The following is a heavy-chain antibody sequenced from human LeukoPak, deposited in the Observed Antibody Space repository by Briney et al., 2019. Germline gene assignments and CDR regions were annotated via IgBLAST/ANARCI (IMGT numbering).Heavy chain of an antibody. CDR3: ARDLGAAAPSHFDL. Sequence: SETLSLTCAVYGGSFSGYYWSWIRQPPGKGLEWIGEINHSGSTNYNPSLKSRVTISVDTSKNQFSLKLSSVTAADTAVYYCARDLGAAAPSHFDLWGRGTLVTVSS. V-gene: IGHV4-34*01. J-gene: IGHJ2*01. CDR1: GGSFSGYY. CDR2: INHSGST. D-gene: IGHD6-13*01.